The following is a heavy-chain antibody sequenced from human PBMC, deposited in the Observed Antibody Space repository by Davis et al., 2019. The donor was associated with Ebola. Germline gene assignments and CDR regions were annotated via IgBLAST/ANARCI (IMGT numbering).Heavy chain of an antibody. CDR3: ARGRYYGPRLRYYYYGMDV. Sequence: AASVKVSCKASGYTFTSYGISWVRQAPGQGLEWMGGIIPIFGTANYAQKFQGRVTITADESTSTAYMELSSLRSEDTAVYYCARGRYYGPRLRYYYYGMDVWGQGTTVTVSS. CDR1: GYTFTSYG. J-gene: IGHJ6*02. CDR2: IIPIFGTA. V-gene: IGHV1-69*13. D-gene: IGHD3-10*01.